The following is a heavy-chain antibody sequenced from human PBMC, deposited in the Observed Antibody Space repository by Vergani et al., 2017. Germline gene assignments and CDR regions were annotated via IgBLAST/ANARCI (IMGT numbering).Heavy chain of an antibody. CDR1: GFTFSTYA. D-gene: IGHD3-16*01. J-gene: IGHJ1*01. CDR3: AKSRASLDLWGEHFQH. Sequence: EVHLLESGGGLRQPGGSLKLSCAASGFTFSTYAMSWVRQVPGKGLEWVATIDNNGRSIYYTDSVKGRFTISRDNSKSTLFLQMNSLRAEDTALYYCAKSRASLDLWGEHFQHWGRGTLVTDSS. CDR2: IDNNGRSI. V-gene: IGHV3-23*01.